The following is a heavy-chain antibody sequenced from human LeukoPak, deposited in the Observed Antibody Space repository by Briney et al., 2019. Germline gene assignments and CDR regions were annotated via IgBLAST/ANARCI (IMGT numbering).Heavy chain of an antibody. CDR2: IYTSGST. CDR1: GGSISSYY. J-gene: IGHJ6*02. D-gene: IGHD3-22*01. V-gene: IGHV4-4*07. CDR3: ARDTKWLLGYYYYGMDV. Sequence: SETLSLTCTVSGGSISSYYWSWIRQPAGKGLEWIGRIYTSGSTNYNPSLKSRVTMSVDTSKNQLSLKLSSVTAADTAVYYCARDTKWLLGYYYYGMDVWGQGTTVTVSS.